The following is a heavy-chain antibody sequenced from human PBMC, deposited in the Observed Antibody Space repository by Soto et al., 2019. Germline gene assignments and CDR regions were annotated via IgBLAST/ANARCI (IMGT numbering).Heavy chain of an antibody. D-gene: IGHD5-12*01. V-gene: IGHV3-30*18. CDR3: AKERRYSFDAFDI. CDR2: ISYDGSEK. CDR1: GFTFNFLG. Sequence: QEQLVESGGGVVQAGRSLRLSCAASGFTFNFLGMHWVRQAPGKGLEWVAVISYDGSEKYYADSVKGRFTMSRDNSKNMVYLEMSSLRPEDTSVYYCAKERRYSFDAFDIWGHGTMVTVSS. J-gene: IGHJ3*02.